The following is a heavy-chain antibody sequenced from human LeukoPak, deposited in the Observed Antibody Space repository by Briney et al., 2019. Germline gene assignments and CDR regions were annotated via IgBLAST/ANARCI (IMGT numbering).Heavy chain of an antibody. CDR3: ANRLGDFEY. CDR1: GFTFSSYA. J-gene: IGHJ4*02. Sequence: GGSLRLSCAASGFTFSSYAMSWVRQAPGKGLEWVSTIDGIGGNTYYADSVKGRFTISRDNSEKTLYLQMNSLRAEDTAVYYCANRLGDFEYWGQGTLVTVSS. D-gene: IGHD3-16*01. CDR2: IDGIGGNT. V-gene: IGHV3-23*01.